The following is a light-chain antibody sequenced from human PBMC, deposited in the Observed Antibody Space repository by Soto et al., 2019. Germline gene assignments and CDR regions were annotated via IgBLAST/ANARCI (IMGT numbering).Light chain of an antibody. CDR2: GAS. J-gene: IGKJ3*01. V-gene: IGKV3D-15*01. Sequence: EIVMTQSPATLSVSPGERDTLSCRASQSVSSNLAWYQQKPGQAPRLLIYGASTRATGIPARFSGSGSGTEFTLTISSLQSEHFAVYYCQQYNNWPLTFGPGTKVDIK. CDR1: QSVSSN. CDR3: QQYNNWPLT.